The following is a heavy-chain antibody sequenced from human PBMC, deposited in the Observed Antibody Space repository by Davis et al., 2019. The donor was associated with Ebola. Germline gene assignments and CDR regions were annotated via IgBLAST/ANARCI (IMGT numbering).Heavy chain of an antibody. J-gene: IGHJ4*02. Sequence: LFPSCASSYFSFNCSCMPCVRLSPRNGLICLPRMNGAGICKSYADYVKGRFTISRDNSKNMVYLQVNRLRVVDTAVYFGARWDTGVEAAGLKYWEQGTRVTVSS. CDR1: YFSFNCSC. D-gene: IGHD6-13*01. CDR3: ARWDTGVEAAGLKY. CDR2: MNGAGICK. V-gene: IGHV3-74*01.